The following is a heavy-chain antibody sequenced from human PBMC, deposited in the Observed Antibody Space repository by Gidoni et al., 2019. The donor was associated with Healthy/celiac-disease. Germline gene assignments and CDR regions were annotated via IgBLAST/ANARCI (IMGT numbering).Heavy chain of an antibody. D-gene: IGHD3-22*01. CDR3: TTHYYYDSSGYYYGLHY. J-gene: IGHJ4*02. V-gene: IGHV3-73*01. CDR2: IRSIANRYAT. CDR1: GFTFSGSA. Sequence: EVQLVESGGGLVQPGGSLKVYCTASGFTFSGSAMHWVRQAYGKGLEWVGRIRSIANRYATAYAASVKGRFTISRDDSKNTAYLQMNSLKTEDTAVYYCTTHYYYDSSGYYYGLHYWGRVTLVTVSS.